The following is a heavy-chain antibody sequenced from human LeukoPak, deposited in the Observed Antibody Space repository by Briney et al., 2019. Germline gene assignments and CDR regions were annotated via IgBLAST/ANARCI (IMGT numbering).Heavy chain of an antibody. J-gene: IGHJ4*02. CDR1: GFTFSTYG. D-gene: IGHD3-16*01. Sequence: GGSLRLSCAASGFTFSTYGMHWVRQAPGKGLEWVAFIRHDGSDKYYGDSVKGRFTVTRDNSKNTLYLQMNSLRVEDTAVYYCAKSRGSNGNYFDYWGQGTLVTVSS. CDR2: IRHDGSDK. V-gene: IGHV3-30*02. CDR3: AKSRGSNGNYFDY.